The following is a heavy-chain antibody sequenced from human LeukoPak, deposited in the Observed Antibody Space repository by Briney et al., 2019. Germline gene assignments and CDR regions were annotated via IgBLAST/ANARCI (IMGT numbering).Heavy chain of an antibody. V-gene: IGHV4-59*08. Sequence: SETLSLTCTVSGGSISSYYWIWIRQPPGKGLEWIGYIYYSGSTNYNPSLKSRVTISVDTSKNQFSLKLSSVTAADTAVYYCARRGNSGDYWGIDYWGQGTLVTVSS. D-gene: IGHD4-17*01. CDR3: ARRGNSGDYWGIDY. CDR1: GGSISSYY. J-gene: IGHJ4*02. CDR2: IYYSGST.